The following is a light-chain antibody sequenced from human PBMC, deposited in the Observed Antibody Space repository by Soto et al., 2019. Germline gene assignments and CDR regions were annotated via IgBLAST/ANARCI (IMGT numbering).Light chain of an antibody. V-gene: IGKV3-15*01. J-gene: IGKJ1*01. Sequence: EIVLTQSPGTLSLFPGETATLSGRASQTVNSDYLAWFQQRPGQAPRLLIYGASTRATGIPARFSGSGSGTEFTLTISSLQSEDFAVYYCQQYNNWPITFGQGTKVDI. CDR1: QTVNSD. CDR3: QQYNNWPIT. CDR2: GAS.